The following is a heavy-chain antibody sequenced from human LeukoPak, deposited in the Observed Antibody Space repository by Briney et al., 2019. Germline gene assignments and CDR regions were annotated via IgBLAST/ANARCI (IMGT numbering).Heavy chain of an antibody. Sequence: PGGSLRLSCAAPGLTFTSYATSWVRQAPGKGLEWGSAISGRGGRTYYADPVKGRFTTSRATSTNPPNGQMNSLRAEDTPVFYVAKNGVAHSYGSELLDYWGRGTLVSVSS. CDR3: AKNGVAHSYGSELLDY. D-gene: IGHD5-18*01. CDR1: GLTFTSYA. J-gene: IGHJ4*02. V-gene: IGHV3-23*01. CDR2: ISGRGGRT.